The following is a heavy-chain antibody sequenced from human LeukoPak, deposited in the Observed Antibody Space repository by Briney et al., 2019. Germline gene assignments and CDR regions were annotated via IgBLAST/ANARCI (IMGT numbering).Heavy chain of an antibody. CDR2: IYYSGST. CDR3: ARGRNRSYYYYMDV. CDR1: GGSISSGGYY. J-gene: IGHJ6*03. D-gene: IGHD1/OR15-1a*01. Sequence: SETLSLTCTVSGGSISSGGYYWSWIRQHPGKGLEWIGYIYYSGSTYYNPSLKSRVTISVDTSKNQFSLKLSSVTAADTAVYYCARGRNRSYYYYMDVWGKGTTVTVSS. V-gene: IGHV4-31*03.